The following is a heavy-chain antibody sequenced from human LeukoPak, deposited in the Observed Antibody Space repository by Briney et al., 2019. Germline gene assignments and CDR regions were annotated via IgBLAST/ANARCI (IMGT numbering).Heavy chain of an antibody. CDR1: GFSLSNYG. J-gene: IGHJ6*03. Sequence: GGSLILSCAASGFSLSNYGMHWVRQAPGKGLEWVAALLYDGNTKHYADSVRGRFTISRDISKNTFYVQMNSLTAEDTAVYYCARDHRPEIQFYYMDVWGKGTTVAVSS. V-gene: IGHV3-33*01. D-gene: IGHD1-14*01. CDR2: LLYDGNTK. CDR3: ARDHRPEIQFYYMDV.